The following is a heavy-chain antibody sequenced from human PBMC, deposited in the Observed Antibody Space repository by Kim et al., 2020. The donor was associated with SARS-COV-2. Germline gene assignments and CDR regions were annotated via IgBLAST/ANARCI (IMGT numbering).Heavy chain of an antibody. V-gene: IGHV7-4-1*02. J-gene: IGHJ4*02. Sequence: AQGFTGRFVFSLDTSVSTAYLQISSLKAEDTAVYYCARGPPYYYGSALDYWGQGTLVTVSS. CDR3: ARGPPYYYGSALDY. D-gene: IGHD3-10*01.